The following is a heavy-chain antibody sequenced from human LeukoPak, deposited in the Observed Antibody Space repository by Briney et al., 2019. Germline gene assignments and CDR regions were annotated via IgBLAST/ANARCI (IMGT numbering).Heavy chain of an antibody. CDR3: ARSRADYYDSGGHNFPSIDP. CDR2: IIAYNGNT. D-gene: IGHD3-22*01. Sequence: ASVKVSCKASGYTFTSYGISWVRQAPGQGLEWMGWIIAYNGNTNYAQKLQGRVTMTKDTSTSTAYMELRSLRSDDTAVYYCARSRADYYDSGGHNFPSIDPWGQGTLVTVSS. CDR1: GYTFTSYG. V-gene: IGHV1-18*01. J-gene: IGHJ5*02.